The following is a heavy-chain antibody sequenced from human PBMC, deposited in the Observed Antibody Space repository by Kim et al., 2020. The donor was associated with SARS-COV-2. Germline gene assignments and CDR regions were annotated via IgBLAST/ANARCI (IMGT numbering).Heavy chain of an antibody. Sequence: GGSLRLSCAASGFTFSRYDMHWVRQATGKGLEWVSVIGTAGDTYYPGSVKGRFTISRENAKNSLYLQMNSLRAGDTAVYYCARAEYGCNYYYYYGMDVWGQGTTVTVSS. CDR2: IGTAGDT. J-gene: IGHJ6*02. V-gene: IGHV3-13*01. D-gene: IGHD4-17*01. CDR3: ARAEYGCNYYYYYGMDV. CDR1: GFTFSRYD.